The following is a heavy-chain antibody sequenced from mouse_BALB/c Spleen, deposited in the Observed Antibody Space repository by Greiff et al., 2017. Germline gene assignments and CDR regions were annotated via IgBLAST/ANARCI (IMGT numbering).Heavy chain of an antibody. J-gene: IGHJ3*01. V-gene: IGHV1-7*01. D-gene: IGHD2-4*01. CDR2: INPSTVYT. Sequence: VQLQQSGAELAKPGASVKMSCKASAYTFTSYWMHWVQQRPGQGLEWIGYINPSTVYTEYNQKFKDTATLTADKSSSTAYMQLSSLTAEDSAVYYCATQYDYAGSWCGYWGQGTLVTVSA. CDR3: ATQYDYAGSWCGY. CDR1: AYTFTSYW.